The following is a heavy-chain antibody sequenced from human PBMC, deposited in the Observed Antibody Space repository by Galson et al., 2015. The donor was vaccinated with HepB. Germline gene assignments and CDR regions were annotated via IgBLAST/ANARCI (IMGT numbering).Heavy chain of an antibody. V-gene: IGHV3-53*01. CDR3: ARDNRHYFYDSSGYYDY. D-gene: IGHD3-22*01. CDR1: GFSVSSNY. Sequence: SLRLSCAVSGFSVSSNYMSWVRQGPGKGLEWVSVIYSGADSTDYADSVKGRFTISRDNSKNTLYLQMNSLRAEDTAVYYCARDNRHYFYDSSGYYDYWGQGTLVTVSS. J-gene: IGHJ4*02. CDR2: IYSGADST.